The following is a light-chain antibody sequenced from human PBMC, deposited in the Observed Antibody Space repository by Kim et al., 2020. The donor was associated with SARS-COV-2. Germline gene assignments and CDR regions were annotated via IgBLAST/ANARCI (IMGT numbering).Light chain of an antibody. CDR3: GTWDSSLSAGV. V-gene: IGLV1-51*01. Sequence: QKLPISCSGSSSNIGNNYVSWYQQLPGTAPKLLIYDNNKRPSGIPDRFSGSKSGTSATLGITGLQTGDEADYYCGTWDSSLSAGVFGGGTQLTVL. J-gene: IGLJ3*02. CDR1: SSNIGNNY. CDR2: DNN.